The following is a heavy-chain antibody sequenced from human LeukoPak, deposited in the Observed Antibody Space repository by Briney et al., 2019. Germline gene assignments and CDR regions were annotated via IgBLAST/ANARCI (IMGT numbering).Heavy chain of an antibody. V-gene: IGHV4-4*02. J-gene: IGHJ4*02. CDR1: GGSISSSTW. Sequence: ASETLSLTCTVSGGSISSSTWWGWVRQPPGKGLEWIGEIYHSGSTNYNPSLKSRVTISVDKSKNQFSLKLSSMTAADTAMYYCAYLVPAATNYFDYWGQGTLVTVSS. CDR3: AYLVPAATNYFDY. CDR2: IYHSGST. D-gene: IGHD2-2*01.